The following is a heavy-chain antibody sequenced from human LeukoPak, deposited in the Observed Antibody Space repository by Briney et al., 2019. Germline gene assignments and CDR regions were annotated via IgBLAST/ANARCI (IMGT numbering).Heavy chain of an antibody. CDR1: GLTFSDEY. J-gene: IGHJ3*02. CDR2: ISNTGDFI. D-gene: IGHD5-24*01. V-gene: IGHV3-11*04. CDR3: ARDPTINAFDI. Sequence: GGSLRLSCAASGLTFSDEYMSWIRQAPGKGLEWVSYISNTGDFIAYADSVKGRFTMSRDNAKNSLYLQMNSLRAEDTAVYYCARDPTINAFDIWGQGTMVTVSS.